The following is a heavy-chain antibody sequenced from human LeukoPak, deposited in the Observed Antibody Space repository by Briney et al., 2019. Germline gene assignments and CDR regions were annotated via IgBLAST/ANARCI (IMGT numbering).Heavy chain of an antibody. CDR1: GGSISSYY. CDR2: IYTSGST. V-gene: IGHV4-4*07. D-gene: IGHD6-19*01. J-gene: IGHJ6*03. Sequence: PSETLSLTCTVSGGSISSYYWSWIRQPAGKGLEWIGRIYTSGSTNYNPSLKSRVTMSVDTSKNQFSLKLSSVTAADTAVYYCARGERGSGGPYYYYYMDVWGKGTTVTVSS. CDR3: ARGERGSGGPYYYYYMDV.